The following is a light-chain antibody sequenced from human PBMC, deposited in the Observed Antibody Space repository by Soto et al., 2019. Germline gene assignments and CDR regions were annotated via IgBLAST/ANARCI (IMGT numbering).Light chain of an antibody. CDR2: GAS. CDR3: QQSYRSPYT. Sequence: IQMTQSPSSLSASVGDSVTVTCRASQSINIYLNWYQQKPGKAPTLLIYGASSLQSGVPSRFTGGGSRTDFTLTISSLPPEDFANYYCQQSYRSPYTFGQGTKLEIK. V-gene: IGKV1-39*01. CDR1: QSINIY. J-gene: IGKJ2*01.